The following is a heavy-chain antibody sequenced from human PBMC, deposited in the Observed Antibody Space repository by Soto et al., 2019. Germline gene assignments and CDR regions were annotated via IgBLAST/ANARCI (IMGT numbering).Heavy chain of an antibody. J-gene: IGHJ4*02. D-gene: IGHD5-12*01. CDR3: ARVPSGYDFAD. CDR2: ISAYNGNT. V-gene: IGHV1-18*01. CDR1: GYTFTSCG. Sequence: QVKLVQSGAEVKKPGASVKVSFKAFGYTFTSCGVNWVRQAHGPGLEWMGWISAYNGNTHYAQKLQGRVTMTTDTSTSTAYMELRSLRADDTAVYYCARVPSGYDFADWGQGTLVTFSS.